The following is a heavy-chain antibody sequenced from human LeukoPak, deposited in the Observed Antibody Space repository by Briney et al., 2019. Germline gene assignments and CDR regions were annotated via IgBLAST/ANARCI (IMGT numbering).Heavy chain of an antibody. J-gene: IGHJ3*02. CDR2: IYYSGST. V-gene: IGHV4-59*01. CDR3: ARAGWGSYDAFDI. CDR1: GGSISSYY. Sequence: SETLPLTCTVSGGSISSYYWSWIRQPPGKGLEWIGYIYYSGSTNYNPSLKSRVTISVDTSKNQFSLKLSSVTAADTAVYYCARAGWGSYDAFDIWGQGTMVTVSS. D-gene: IGHD7-27*01.